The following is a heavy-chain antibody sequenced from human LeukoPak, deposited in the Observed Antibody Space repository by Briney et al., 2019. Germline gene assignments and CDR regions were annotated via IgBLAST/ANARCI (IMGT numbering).Heavy chain of an antibody. V-gene: IGHV4-34*01. D-gene: IGHD3-10*01. CDR3: ARGHYYGSGSYYLTWFDP. J-gene: IGHJ5*02. CDR1: GGSFSGYY. CDR2: INHSGST. Sequence: KPSETLSLTCAVYGGSFSGYYWSWIRQPPGKGPEWIGEINHSGSTNYNPSLKSRVTISVDTSKNQFSLKLSSVTAADTAVYYCARGHYYGSGSYYLTWFDPWGQGTLVTVSS.